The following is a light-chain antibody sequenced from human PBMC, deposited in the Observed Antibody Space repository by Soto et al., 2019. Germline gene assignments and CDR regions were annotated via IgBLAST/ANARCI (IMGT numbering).Light chain of an antibody. CDR3: QQYGSSRFT. J-gene: IGKJ3*01. CDR1: QSISNSY. Sequence: EIVLTQSPGTLSLSPGERATLSCRASQSISNSYLAWYQQKPGQAPRLLVDGASSRATGIPDRFSGSGSGTDFTLTISRLEPEDSAMYYCQQYGSSRFTFGPGTKVDVK. CDR2: GAS. V-gene: IGKV3-20*01.